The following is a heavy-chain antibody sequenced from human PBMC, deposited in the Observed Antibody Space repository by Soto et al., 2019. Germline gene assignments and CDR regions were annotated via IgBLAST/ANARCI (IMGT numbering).Heavy chain of an antibody. J-gene: IGHJ4*02. V-gene: IGHV4-39*01. CDR2: IYYSGST. CDR1: GGSISSTSHY. D-gene: IGHD3-9*01. Sequence: SETLSLTCTVSGGSISSTSHYWAWIRQPPGKGLECIGSIYYSGSTYYNPSLKSRATISVDTSKNHFSLQLTSLTAADTAVYYCARQADWLIDYWGQGALVTVS. CDR3: ARQADWLIDY.